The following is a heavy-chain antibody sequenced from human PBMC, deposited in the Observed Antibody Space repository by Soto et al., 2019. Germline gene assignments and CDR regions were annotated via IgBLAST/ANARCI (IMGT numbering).Heavy chain of an antibody. Sequence: ASVKVSCKASGYTFTSDGISWVREAPGQGLEWMGWISAYNGNTNYAQKLQGRVTMTTDTSTSTAYMELRSLRSDDTAVYYCARGILYYDFWSGYLAASYYYYGMDVWGQGTTVTVSS. CDR2: ISAYNGNT. J-gene: IGHJ6*02. CDR3: ARGILYYDFWSGYLAASYYYYGMDV. V-gene: IGHV1-18*01. CDR1: GYTFTSDG. D-gene: IGHD3-3*01.